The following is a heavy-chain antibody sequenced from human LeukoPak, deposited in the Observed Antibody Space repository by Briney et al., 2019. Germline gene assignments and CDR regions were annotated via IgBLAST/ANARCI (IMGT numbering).Heavy chain of an antibody. CDR2: IIPIFGTA. Sequence: SVKVSCKASGGTFSSYAISWVRQAPGQGLEWMGGIIPIFGTANYAQKFQGRVTITADESTSTAYMELSSLRSEDTAVYYCARGRLLWFGERLGDAFDIWGQGTMVTVSS. CDR3: ARGRLLWFGERLGDAFDI. D-gene: IGHD3-10*01. V-gene: IGHV1-69*13. J-gene: IGHJ3*02. CDR1: GGTFSSYA.